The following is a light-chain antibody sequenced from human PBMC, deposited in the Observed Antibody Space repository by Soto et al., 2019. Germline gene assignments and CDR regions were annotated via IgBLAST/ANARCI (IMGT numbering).Light chain of an antibody. CDR3: QQANSFPIT. CDR1: QGLSSW. CDR2: SGS. Sequence: DIQMTQSPSSVSASVGDRVTITCRASQGLSSWLAWYQQKPGKAPKLLIYSGSSFQSGVSSRFSGSGGGTDFTLTISSLQPEDFATYYCQQANSFPITFGQGTRLEIK. V-gene: IGKV1D-12*01. J-gene: IGKJ5*01.